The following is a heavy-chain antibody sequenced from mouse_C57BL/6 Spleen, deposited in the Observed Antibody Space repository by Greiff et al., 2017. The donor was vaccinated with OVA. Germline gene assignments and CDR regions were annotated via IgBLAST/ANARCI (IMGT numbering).Heavy chain of an antibody. Sequence: QVQLQQSGPELVKPGASVKISCKASGYAFSSSWMNWVKQRPGKGLEWIGRIYPGDGDTNYNGKFKGKATLTADKSSSTAYMQLSSLTSEGSAVYVCARSVYYGSSYDAMDYWGQGTSGTVSS. V-gene: IGHV1-82*01. CDR2: IYPGDGDT. CDR3: ARSVYYGSSYDAMDY. J-gene: IGHJ4*01. D-gene: IGHD1-1*01. CDR1: GYAFSSSW.